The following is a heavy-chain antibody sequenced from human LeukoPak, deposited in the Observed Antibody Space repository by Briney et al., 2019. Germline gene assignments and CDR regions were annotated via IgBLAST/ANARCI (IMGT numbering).Heavy chain of an antibody. CDR3: ARDDFWSGYPPFDY. CDR2: ISAYNGDT. CDR1: GYTFTSYG. Sequence: ASVKVSCKASGYTFTSYGISWVRQAPGQGLEWMGWISAYNGDTKYAQKLQGRVTMTTDTSTSIAYMELRSLRSDDTAVYYYARDDFWSGYPPFDYWGQGTLVTVSS. V-gene: IGHV1-18*01. D-gene: IGHD3-3*01. J-gene: IGHJ4*02.